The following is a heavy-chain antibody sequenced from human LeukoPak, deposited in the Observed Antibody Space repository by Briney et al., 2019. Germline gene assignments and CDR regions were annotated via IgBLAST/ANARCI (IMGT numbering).Heavy chain of an antibody. D-gene: IGHD3-10*01. CDR3: AKAGRGGAITMVRGVKGDYYYMDV. Sequence: PGGSLRLSCAVSGFTFSSYVMNWVRQAPGKGLEWVSGISVSGDNTYYADSVKGRFTISRDNSKNTLYLQMNNLRAEDTAVYYGAKAGRGGAITMVRGVKGDYYYMDVWGKGTTVTISS. V-gene: IGHV3-23*01. CDR1: GFTFSSYV. J-gene: IGHJ6*03. CDR2: ISVSGDNT.